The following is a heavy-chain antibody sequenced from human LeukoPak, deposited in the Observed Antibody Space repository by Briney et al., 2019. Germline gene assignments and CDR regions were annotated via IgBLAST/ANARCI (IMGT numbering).Heavy chain of an antibody. CDR1: GFTFSSYA. V-gene: IGHV3-23*01. CDR3: AKGGLTTPLHY. J-gene: IGHJ4*02. D-gene: IGHD1-14*01. CDR2: ISGDGART. Sequence: AGGSLRLSCAASGFTFSSYAMSWVRQAPGKGLEWISSISGDGARTYYTNSVKGRFTISRDNPKNTLFLQVNSLRVEDTAVYYCAKGGLTTPLHYWGQGTLVTVSS.